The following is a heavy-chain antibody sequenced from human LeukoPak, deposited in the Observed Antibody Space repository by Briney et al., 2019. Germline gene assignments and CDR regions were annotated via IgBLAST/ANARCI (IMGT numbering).Heavy chain of an antibody. D-gene: IGHD4-23*01. V-gene: IGHV3-21*04. J-gene: IGHJ4*02. CDR2: ISSSGSYI. Sequence: GGSLRLSCAASGFTFSSYAMIWVRQAPGKGLEWVSSISSSGSYIYYADSVKGRFTISRDNAKNSLYLQMNSLRAEDTAVYYCAREDYGGKAYWGQGTLVTVSS. CDR1: GFTFSSYA. CDR3: AREDYGGKAY.